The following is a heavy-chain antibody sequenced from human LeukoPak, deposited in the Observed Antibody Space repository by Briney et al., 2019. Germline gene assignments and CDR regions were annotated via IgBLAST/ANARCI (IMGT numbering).Heavy chain of an antibody. CDR3: ASHGGL. Sequence: GGSLRLSCVASGFTFRDYYMSWIRRAPGKGLEWVSYISSSSSYIDYADSVKGRFTISRDNAKNTLYLQMNSLRAEDTAFYYCASHGGLWGQGTLVTVPS. V-gene: IGHV3-11*06. D-gene: IGHD5-12*01. CDR1: GFTFRDYY. CDR2: ISSSSSYI. J-gene: IGHJ4*02.